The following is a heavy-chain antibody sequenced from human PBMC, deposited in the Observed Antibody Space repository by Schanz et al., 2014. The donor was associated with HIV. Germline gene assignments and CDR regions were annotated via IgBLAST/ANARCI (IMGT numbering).Heavy chain of an antibody. V-gene: IGHV3-48*02. CDR3: ARSPSYGMDL. Sequence: EVQLLESGGGLVQPGGSLRVSCAASGFMFSSYGMSWVRQAPGKGLEWVSYISSSSTTRHYADSVKGRFTISRDNAKNSLSLQMNSLRDEDTAVYYCARSPSYGMDLWGQGTTVTVSS. J-gene: IGHJ6*02. CDR2: ISSSSTTR. CDR1: GFMFSSYG.